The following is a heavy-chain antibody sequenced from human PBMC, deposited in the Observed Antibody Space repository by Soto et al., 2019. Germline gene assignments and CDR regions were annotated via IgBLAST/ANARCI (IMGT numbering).Heavy chain of an antibody. CDR2: FDPEDGET. CDR3: ATSDIGYCSSTSCSDFDY. CDR1: GYTPAELS. D-gene: IGHD2-2*01. J-gene: IGHJ4*02. V-gene: IGHV1-24*01. Sequence: ALVKVSRKGSGYTPAELSIEWVRPAPGKGPEWMGGFDPEDGETIYAQKFQGRVTMTEDTSTDTAYMELSSLRSEDTAVYYCATSDIGYCSSTSCSDFDYWGQGTLVTVSS.